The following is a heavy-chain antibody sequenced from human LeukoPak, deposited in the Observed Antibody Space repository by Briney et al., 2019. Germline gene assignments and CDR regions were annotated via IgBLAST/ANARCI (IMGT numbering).Heavy chain of an antibody. CDR1: GFTFSNAW. CDR2: IRSKANSYAT. CDR3: TPPYYDFWSGYQYYNFDY. D-gene: IGHD3-3*01. J-gene: IGHJ4*02. Sequence: GGSLRLSCAASGFTFSNAWMSWVRQASGKGLEWVGRIRSKANSYATAYAASVKGRFTISRDDSKNTAYLQMNSLKTEDTAVYYCTPPYYDFWSGYQYYNFDYWGQGTLVTVSS. V-gene: IGHV3-73*01.